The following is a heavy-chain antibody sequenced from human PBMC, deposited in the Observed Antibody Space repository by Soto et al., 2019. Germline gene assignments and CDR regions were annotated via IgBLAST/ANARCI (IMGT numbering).Heavy chain of an antibody. CDR2: IYYSGST. CDR1: GGSINSSSYY. J-gene: IGHJ6*03. D-gene: IGHD3-9*01. Sequence: SETLSLTCTVSGGSINSSSYYWGWIRQPPGKGLEWIGSIYYSGSTYYNPSLKSRVTISVDTSKNQFSLKLSSVTAADTAVYYCAVKVLRYFDWLLEDYYYMDVWGKGTTVTVSS. CDR3: AVKVLRYFDWLLEDYYYMDV. V-gene: IGHV4-39*01.